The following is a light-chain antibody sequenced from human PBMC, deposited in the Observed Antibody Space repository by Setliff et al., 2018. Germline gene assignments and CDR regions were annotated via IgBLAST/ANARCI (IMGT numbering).Light chain of an antibody. CDR2: VAS. CDR3: QQYGTSPWT. Sequence: EIVMTQSPDTLSLSPGERATLSCRASQSVRSNFLAWYQQRPGQPPRLIIYVASSRATGIPDRFSGSGSGTDFTLTISRLEPEDFALYYCQQYGTSPWTFGQGTKV. J-gene: IGKJ1*01. CDR1: QSVRSNF. V-gene: IGKV3-20*01.